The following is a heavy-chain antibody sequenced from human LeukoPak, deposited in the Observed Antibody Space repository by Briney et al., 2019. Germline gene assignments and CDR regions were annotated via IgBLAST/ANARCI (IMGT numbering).Heavy chain of an antibody. CDR1: GGSISSYY. Sequence: SETLSLTCTVSGGSISSYYWSWIRQPAGKGLEWIGRIYTSGSTNYNPSLKSRVTMSVDTSKNQFSLKLSSVTAADTAVYYCARDGGCGVVIAYYFGYWGQGTLVTVSS. D-gene: IGHD3-3*01. J-gene: IGHJ4*02. CDR2: IYTSGST. V-gene: IGHV4-4*07. CDR3: ARDGGCGVVIAYYFGY.